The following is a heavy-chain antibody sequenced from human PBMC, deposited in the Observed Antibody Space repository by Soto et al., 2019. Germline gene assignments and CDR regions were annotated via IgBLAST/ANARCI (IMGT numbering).Heavy chain of an antibody. Sequence: IVSRTCIILGGSGDIGEYYWSWIREHPTEGLELIGYIHNNGAPYFKPSVTGRVSISAGRSKIQLSLNVYYVNAVDTCVCYCAREGEGSYWFDPWGPGALVTVSS. J-gene: IGHJ5*02. D-gene: IGHD2-21*01. CDR2: IHNNGAP. CDR1: GGSGDIGEYY. V-gene: IGHV4-31*03. CDR3: AREGEGSYWFDP.